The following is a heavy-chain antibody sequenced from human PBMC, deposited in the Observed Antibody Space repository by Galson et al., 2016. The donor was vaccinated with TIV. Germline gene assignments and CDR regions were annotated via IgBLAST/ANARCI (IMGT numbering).Heavy chain of an antibody. V-gene: IGHV3-23*01. CDR1: GFTFSDYA. CDR3: AKDRITFIVRCAFDM. CDR2: ISAKYDNA. J-gene: IGHJ3*02. Sequence: SLRLSCAASGFTFSDYAMSWVRQAPGKGLEWLSVISAKYDNAKYADSVKGRFTISRDNSKSTLYLQLESLRADDTAIYYCAKDRITFIVRCAFDMWGQGTMVTVSS. D-gene: IGHD3-22*01.